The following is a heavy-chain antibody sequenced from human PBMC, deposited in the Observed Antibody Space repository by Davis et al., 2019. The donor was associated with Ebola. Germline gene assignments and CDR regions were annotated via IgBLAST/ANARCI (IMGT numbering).Heavy chain of an antibody. CDR3: ARGAKDY. Sequence: PGGSLRLSCAASGFTVSSNYMSWIRQAPGKGLERISYISHSGHTIYYADSVKGRFTISRDNAKNSLYLQMNSLRAEDTAVYYCARGAKDYWGQGTLVTVSS. J-gene: IGHJ4*02. CDR2: ISHSGHTI. CDR1: GFTVSSNY. V-gene: IGHV3-11*01. D-gene: IGHD1-26*01.